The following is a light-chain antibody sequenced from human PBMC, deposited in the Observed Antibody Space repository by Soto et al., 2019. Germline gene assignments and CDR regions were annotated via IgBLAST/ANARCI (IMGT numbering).Light chain of an antibody. CDR3: QQSHDWPPIT. V-gene: IGKV1-5*01. CDR1: QSISSW. Sequence: IRMTQSPSSLSASTGDRVTITCRASQSISSWLAWYQQKPGKAPKLLIYDASSLESGVPSRFSGSGSGTEFTLTISSLQSEDFAVYYCQQSHDWPPITFGPGTKVDIK. J-gene: IGKJ3*01. CDR2: DAS.